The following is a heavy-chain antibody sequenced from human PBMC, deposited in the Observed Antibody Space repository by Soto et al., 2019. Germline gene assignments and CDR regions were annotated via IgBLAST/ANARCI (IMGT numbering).Heavy chain of an antibody. CDR2: ISSSGSTK. J-gene: IGHJ4*02. V-gene: IGHV3-11*01. CDR3: TGRSDYGNYV. CDR1: AFTFSDYY. D-gene: IGHD4-17*01. Sequence: QVQLVESGGGLVKPGGSLRLSCTASAFTFSDYYMSWIRRAPGKGLEWISYISSSGSTKYYADSVKGRFTISRDNAKNSLYLQMNSLRAEDTAVYYCTGRSDYGNYVGGQGTLVTVSS.